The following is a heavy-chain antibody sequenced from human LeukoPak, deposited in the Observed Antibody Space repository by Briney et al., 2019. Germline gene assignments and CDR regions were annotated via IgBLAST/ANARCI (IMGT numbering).Heavy chain of an antibody. Sequence: PSETLSLTCTVSGVSISNTYYYWGWIRQPPGKGLEWIGSFYYSGGTYYNPSLKSRVTISVDTSKNQFSLKLSSVTAADTAVYYCARGGSGWPNWFDPWGQGTLVTVSS. J-gene: IGHJ5*02. CDR3: ARGGSGWPNWFDP. D-gene: IGHD6-19*01. CDR1: GVSISNTYYY. V-gene: IGHV4-39*07. CDR2: FYYSGGT.